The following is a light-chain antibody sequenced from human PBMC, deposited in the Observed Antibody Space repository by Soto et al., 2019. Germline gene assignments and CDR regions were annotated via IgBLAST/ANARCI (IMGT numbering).Light chain of an antibody. CDR3: SSYTSSSTLRVV. J-gene: IGLJ2*01. CDR2: GNS. Sequence: QSVLTQPPSVSGAPGQRVTISCTGSSSNIGAGYDVHWYQQLPGTAPKLLIYGNSNRPSGVPDRFSGSKSGTSASLAITGLQAEDEADYYCSSYTSSSTLRVVFGGGTKVTVL. V-gene: IGLV1-40*01. CDR1: SSNIGAGYD.